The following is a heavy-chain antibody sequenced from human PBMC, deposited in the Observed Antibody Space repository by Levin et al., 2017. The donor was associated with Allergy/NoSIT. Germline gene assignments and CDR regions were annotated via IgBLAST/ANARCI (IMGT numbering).Heavy chain of an antibody. CDR2: INYRGVT. V-gene: IGHV4-61*01. Sequence: PSETLSLTCSVSGGSVSSGTYYWSWIRRPPGKVLEWIGYINYRGVTKYNPSLKSRVTISVDTSKNEFSLKVTSVTAADTAVYYCARNRIIVSGGNDYYYGMDVWGQGTTVTVSS. CDR1: GGSVSSGTYY. J-gene: IGHJ6*02. CDR3: ARNRIIVSGGNDYYYGMDV. D-gene: IGHD5/OR15-5a*01.